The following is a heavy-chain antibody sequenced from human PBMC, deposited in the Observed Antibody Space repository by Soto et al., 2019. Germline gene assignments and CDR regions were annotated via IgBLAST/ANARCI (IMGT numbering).Heavy chain of an antibody. CDR3: ARGAPWQWIEFGP. Sequence: VPAKARWKGSGYTFSIYGLRWARQATGQGLEWMGWISAYNGNTNYAQKLQGRVTMTTDTSTSTAYMELRSLRSDDTAVYYCARGAPWQWIEFGPWGQRTLVSVSS. CDR1: GYTFSIYG. J-gene: IGHJ5*02. D-gene: IGHD5-12*01. V-gene: IGHV1-18*01. CDR2: ISAYNGNT.